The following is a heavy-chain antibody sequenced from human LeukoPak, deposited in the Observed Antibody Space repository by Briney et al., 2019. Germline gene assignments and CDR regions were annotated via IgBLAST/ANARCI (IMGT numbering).Heavy chain of an antibody. CDR3: ARDNNGDY. CDR2: ISYDGSNK. V-gene: IGHV3-30*01. CDR1: GFTFSNYA. J-gene: IGHJ4*02. Sequence: GGSLRLSCAASGFTFSNYAMHWVRQAPGKGLEWVTVISYDGSNKNYADSVKGRFTISRDNSKNTLYLQMNSLRAEDTAVYYCARDNNGDYWGQGTLVTVSS. D-gene: IGHD1/OR15-1a*01.